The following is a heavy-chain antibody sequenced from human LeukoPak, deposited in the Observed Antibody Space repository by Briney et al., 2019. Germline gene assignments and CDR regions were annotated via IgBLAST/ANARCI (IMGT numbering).Heavy chain of an antibody. Sequence: GGSLRLSCAASGFTFSSYSMNWVRQAPGKGLEWVSYISSSSSTIYYADSVKGRFTISRDNAKNSLYLQMNSLRAEDTAVYYCARPYYDFWSGYYPHDAFDIWGQGTMVTVSS. CDR1: GFTFSSYS. J-gene: IGHJ3*02. CDR2: ISSSSSTI. V-gene: IGHV3-48*01. D-gene: IGHD3-3*01. CDR3: ARPYYDFWSGYYPHDAFDI.